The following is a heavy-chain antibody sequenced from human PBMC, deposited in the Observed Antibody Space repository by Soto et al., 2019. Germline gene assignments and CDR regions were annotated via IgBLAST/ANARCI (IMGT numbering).Heavy chain of an antibody. J-gene: IGHJ6*02. Sequence: GGSLRLSCAASGFTFSSYWMHWVRQAPGKGLVWVSRINSDGSSTSYADSVKGRFTISRDNAKNTLYLQMNSLRAEDTAVYYCARGSPIAVADYYYSGMDVWDQGTTVTVSS. D-gene: IGHD6-19*01. V-gene: IGHV3-74*01. CDR3: ARGSPIAVADYYYSGMDV. CDR1: GFTFSSYW. CDR2: INSDGSST.